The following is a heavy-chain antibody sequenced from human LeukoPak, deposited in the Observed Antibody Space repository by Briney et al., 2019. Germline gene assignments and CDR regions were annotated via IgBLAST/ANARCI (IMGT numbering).Heavy chain of an antibody. CDR1: GGSLSGSY. V-gene: IGHV4-59*01. D-gene: IGHD6-13*01. J-gene: IGHJ4*02. CDR3: ARGSSLYDY. Sequence: PSETLSLTCAVSGGSLSGSYWSWIRQFPGKGLEWIGFVFYTGSFNYNPSLKGRVRISVDTSRNQFSLKLSSVTAADTAVYYCARGSSLYDYWGQGTLVTVSS. CDR2: VFYTGSF.